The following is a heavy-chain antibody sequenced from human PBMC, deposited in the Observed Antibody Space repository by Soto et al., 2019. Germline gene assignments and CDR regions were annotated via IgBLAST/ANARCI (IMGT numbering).Heavy chain of an antibody. J-gene: IGHJ4*02. CDR3: ARGRYGDY. V-gene: IGHV1-18*01. CDR1: GYTFTSYG. Sequence: QVHLVQSGAEVKKPGASVKVSCKCSGYTFTSYGITWVRQAPGQGLEWMGWISAHNGNTDYAQKLQGRVTVTRDTSTSTAYMELSRLRSDDPAVYYYARGRYGDYWGQGALVTVSS. CDR2: ISAHNGNT. D-gene: IGHD1-1*01.